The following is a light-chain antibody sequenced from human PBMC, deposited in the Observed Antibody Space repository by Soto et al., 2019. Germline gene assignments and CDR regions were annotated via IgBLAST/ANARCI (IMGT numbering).Light chain of an antibody. CDR1: QSVSSS. J-gene: IGKJ4*01. V-gene: IGKV3-15*01. Sequence: EIVMTQSPATLSVSPGERGTLSCRASQSVSSSLAWYQQKPGQAPRLLIYGASTRATGIPARFSGSGSGTEFTLTISSLQSEDFAVYYCQQYNNWPLTFGGGTKVEIK. CDR2: GAS. CDR3: QQYNNWPLT.